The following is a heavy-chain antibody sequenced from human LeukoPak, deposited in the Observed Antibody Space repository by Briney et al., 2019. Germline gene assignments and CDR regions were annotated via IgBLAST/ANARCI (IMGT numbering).Heavy chain of an antibody. CDR3: VKDLTGTWSFDY. V-gene: IGHV3-30*14. Sequence: GGSLRLSCSASGFTFSSYVMHWVRQAPGKGLEWVAVISYDGSNKYYADSVKGRFTISRDNSKNALYLQLTSLRLEDTALYYCVKDLTGTWSFDYWGQGTLVTVSS. D-gene: IGHD3-9*01. CDR1: GFTFSSYV. CDR2: ISYDGSNK. J-gene: IGHJ4*02.